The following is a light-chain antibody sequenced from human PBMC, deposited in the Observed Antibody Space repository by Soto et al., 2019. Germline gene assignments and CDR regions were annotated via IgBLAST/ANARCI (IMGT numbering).Light chain of an antibody. CDR2: GAS. CDR3: QQRRSWQVT. CDR1: RSVSSSY. Sequence: EFVLTQSPGTLSLSPGERATLSCRASRSVSSSYLAWYQQKPGQAPRLLIYGASSRATGIPDRFSGSGSGTDFTLTISRLETEDFAVYYCQQRRSWQVTFGQGTRLEIK. J-gene: IGKJ5*01. V-gene: IGKV3D-20*02.